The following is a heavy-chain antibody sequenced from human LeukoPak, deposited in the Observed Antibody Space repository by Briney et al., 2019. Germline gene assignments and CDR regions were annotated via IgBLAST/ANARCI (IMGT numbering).Heavy chain of an antibody. CDR1: GFTFSSYG. CDR3: ASDSYSPEYFQH. V-gene: IGHV3-30*03. D-gene: IGHD2-15*01. Sequence: PGRSLRLSCAASGFTFSSYGMHWVRQPPGKGLEWVAVISYDGSNKYYADSVKGRFTISRDNSKNTLYLQMNSLRAEDTAVYYCASDSYSPEYFQHWGQGTLVTVSS. CDR2: ISYDGSNK. J-gene: IGHJ1*01.